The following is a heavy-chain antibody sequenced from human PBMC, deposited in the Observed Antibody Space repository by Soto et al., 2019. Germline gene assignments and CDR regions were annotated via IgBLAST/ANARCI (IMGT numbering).Heavy chain of an antibody. D-gene: IGHD2-2*01. J-gene: IGHJ6*02. CDR1: GYSFTSYW. CDR3: ARRYCSSTSCPSNYYGMDV. Sequence: GESLKISCKGSGYSFTSYWISWVRQMPGKGLEWMGRIDPSDSYTNYSPSFQGHVTISTDKSIGTAYLQWSSLKASDTAMYYCARRYCSSTSCPSNYYGMDVWGQGTTVTVS. CDR2: IDPSDSYT. V-gene: IGHV5-10-1*01.